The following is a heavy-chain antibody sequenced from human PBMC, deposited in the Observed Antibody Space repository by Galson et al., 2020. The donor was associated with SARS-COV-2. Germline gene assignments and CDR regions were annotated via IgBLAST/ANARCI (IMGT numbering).Heavy chain of an antibody. CDR3: AKDRARREGHNYRVDGMDV. J-gene: IGHJ6*02. V-gene: IGHV3-9*01. CDR2: ISWNSDNM. D-gene: IGHD5-12*01. Sequence: GGSLRLSCAASGVSFDEYAMYWVRQVPGKGLEWVSGISWNSDNMAYADSVKGRFTISRDNAKKSLFLQMNSLRVEDTALYYCAKDRARREGHNYRVDGMDVWGQGTTVTVS. CDR1: GVSFDEYA.